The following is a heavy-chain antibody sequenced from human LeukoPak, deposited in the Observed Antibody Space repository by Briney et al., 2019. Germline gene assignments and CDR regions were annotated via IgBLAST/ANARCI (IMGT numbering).Heavy chain of an antibody. Sequence: ASVKVSCKASGYTFTGYYMHWVRQAPGQGLEWMGWINPNSGGTNYAQKFQGRVTMTRDTSISTVYMELSSLRSEDTAVYYCARAYSGYRKTDKYNWFDPWGQGTLVTVSS. CDR3: ARAYSGYRKTDKYNWFDP. V-gene: IGHV1-2*02. CDR1: GYTFTGYY. D-gene: IGHD5-12*01. CDR2: INPNSGGT. J-gene: IGHJ5*02.